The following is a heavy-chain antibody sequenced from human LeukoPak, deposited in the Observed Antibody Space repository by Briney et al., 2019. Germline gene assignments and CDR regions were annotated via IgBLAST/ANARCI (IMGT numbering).Heavy chain of an antibody. D-gene: IGHD2-8*01. V-gene: IGHV4-4*07. CDR3: ARRYCANGVCYRSGFDI. Sequence: SETLSLTCTVSGGSLSSYYWNWIRQPAGKGLEWIGRIYTSGSTNYNPSLKSRVTMSVDTSKNQFSLKLSSVTAADTAVYYCARRYCANGVCYRSGFDIWGQGTMVTVSS. CDR1: GGSLSSYY. CDR2: IYTSGST. J-gene: IGHJ3*02.